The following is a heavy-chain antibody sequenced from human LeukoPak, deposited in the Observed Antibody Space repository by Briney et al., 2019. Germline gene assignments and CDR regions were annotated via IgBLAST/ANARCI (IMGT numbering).Heavy chain of an antibody. V-gene: IGHV4-39*07. J-gene: IGHJ5*02. Sequence: SETLSLTCTVSGGSISSSSYYWGWIRQPPGKGREWIGSIYYSGSTYYNPSIKSRVTISVDTSKNQFSLKLSSVTAADTAVYYCARRGGTYYADHWGQGILVSVSS. CDR1: GGSISSSSYY. D-gene: IGHD1-26*01. CDR3: ARRGGTYYADH. CDR2: IYYSGST.